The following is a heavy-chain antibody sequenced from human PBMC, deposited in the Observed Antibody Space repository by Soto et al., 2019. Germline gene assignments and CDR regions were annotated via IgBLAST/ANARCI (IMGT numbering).Heavy chain of an antibody. Sequence: PGGSLRLSCTASGFTFGDYAMSWFRQAPGKGLEWVGFIRSKAYGGTTEYAASVKGRFTISRDDSKSIAYLQMNSLKTEDTAVYYCTRDYSFYCGGDCYPPYGMDVWGQGTTVTVSS. D-gene: IGHD2-21*02. V-gene: IGHV3-49*03. CDR2: IRSKAYGGTT. CDR3: TRDYSFYCGGDCYPPYGMDV. J-gene: IGHJ6*02. CDR1: GFTFGDYA.